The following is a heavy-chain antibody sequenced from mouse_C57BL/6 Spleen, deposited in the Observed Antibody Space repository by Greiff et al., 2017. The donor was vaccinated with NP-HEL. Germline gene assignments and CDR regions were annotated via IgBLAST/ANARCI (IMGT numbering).Heavy chain of an antibody. CDR3: ARSGDYGTWFAY. J-gene: IGHJ3*01. CDR2: IHPNSGST. D-gene: IGHD2-4*01. CDR1: GYTFTSYW. V-gene: IGHV1-64*01. Sequence: VQLQQPGAELVKPGASVKLSCKASGYTFTSYWMHWVKQRPGQGLEWIGMIHPNSGSTNYNEKFKSKATLTVDKSSSTAYMQLSSLTSEDSAVYYCARSGDYGTWFAYWGQGTLVTVSA.